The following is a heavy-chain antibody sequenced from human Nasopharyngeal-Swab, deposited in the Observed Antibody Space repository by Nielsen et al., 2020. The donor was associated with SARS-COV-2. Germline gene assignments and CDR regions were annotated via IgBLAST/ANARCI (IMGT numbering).Heavy chain of an antibody. Sequence: WISQPPGKGLEWVAVISYDGSNKYYADSVKGRFTISRDNSKNTLYLQMNSLRAEDTAVYYCARAAAGTYRNWFDPWGQGTLVTVSS. CDR2: ISYDGSNK. J-gene: IGHJ5*02. V-gene: IGHV3-30-3*01. CDR3: ARAAAGTYRNWFDP. D-gene: IGHD6-13*01.